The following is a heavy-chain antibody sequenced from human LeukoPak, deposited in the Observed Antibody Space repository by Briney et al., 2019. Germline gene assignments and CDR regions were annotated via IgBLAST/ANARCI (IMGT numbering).Heavy chain of an antibody. CDR1: GGSISSSGYY. D-gene: IGHD1-26*01. CDR2: IYYSGST. CDR3: ARHEYSGSYYGLSWFDP. Sequence: PSETLSLTCTVSGGSISSSGYYWGWIRQPRGKGLERIASIYYSGSTYYNPSLKSRVTISVDTSKNQLSLKLSSLTAADTAVYYCARHEYSGSYYGLSWFDPWGQGTLVTVSS. V-gene: IGHV4-39*01. J-gene: IGHJ5*02.